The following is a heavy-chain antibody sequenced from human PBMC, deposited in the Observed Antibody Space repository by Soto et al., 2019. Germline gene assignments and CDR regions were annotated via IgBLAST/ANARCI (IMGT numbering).Heavy chain of an antibody. CDR2: IRGFSPYT. J-gene: IGHJ6*02. D-gene: IGHD3-10*01. V-gene: IGHV3-21*01. Sequence: EVQLVESGGGLVKPGGSLRLSCISSGFTFRTYTMNWVRQAPGKGLEWVSGIRGFSPYTFYAESVKGRFTISRDKAKNSLYLQMNSRRAEDTAVYYCARDRGYDAHAYYYNATNVWGRGTTVTVSS. CDR1: GFTFRTYT. CDR3: ARDRGYDAHAYYYNATNV.